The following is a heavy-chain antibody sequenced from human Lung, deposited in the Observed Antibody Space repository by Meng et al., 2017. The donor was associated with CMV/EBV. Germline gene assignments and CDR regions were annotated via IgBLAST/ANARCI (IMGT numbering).Heavy chain of an antibody. V-gene: IGHV3-30*04. CDR1: GFTFSNYG. D-gene: IGHD3/OR15-3a*01. CDR3: AKDGLEYNYDYWFEN. CDR2: ISFEGSNR. Sequence: GGSXRLXCEASGFTFSNYGIRYLRQTPGKGLEWVAVISFEGSNRYYAESVRGRFTISRDDAKNTVHLQMNGLRPEDTAVYYCAKDGLEYNYDYWFENWGQGTKVTVSS. J-gene: IGHJ4*02.